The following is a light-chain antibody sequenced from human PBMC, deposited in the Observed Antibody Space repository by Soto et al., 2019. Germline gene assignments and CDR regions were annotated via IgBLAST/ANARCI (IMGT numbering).Light chain of an antibody. CDR1: SSDVGGYNY. CDR2: DVS. Sequence: QSALTQPASVSGSPGQSITISCTGTSSDVGGYNYVSWYQQHPGKAPKLMIYDVSNRPSGVSNRFSGSKSGNTVSLTISGLQAEDEAYYYCSSYTSSSTLLYVFGTGTKLTV. J-gene: IGLJ1*01. CDR3: SSYTSSSTLLYV. V-gene: IGLV2-14*01.